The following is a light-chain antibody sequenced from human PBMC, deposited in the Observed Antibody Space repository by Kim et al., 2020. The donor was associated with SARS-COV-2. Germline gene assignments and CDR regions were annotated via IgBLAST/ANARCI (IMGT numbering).Light chain of an antibody. V-gene: IGKV1-33*01. J-gene: IGKJ4*01. CDR3: QQYDNFPLT. CDR2: DAS. CDR1: QDISNY. Sequence: IQMTQSPSSLSASVGDRVTITCQASQDISNYLNWYQQKPGKAPKLLIYDASNLETGVPSRFSGSGSGTDFTFTISSLQPEDIATYYCQQYDNFPLTFGGGTKLEI.